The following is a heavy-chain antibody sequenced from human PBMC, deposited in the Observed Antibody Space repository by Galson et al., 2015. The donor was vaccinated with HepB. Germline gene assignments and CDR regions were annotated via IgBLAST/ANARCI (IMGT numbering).Heavy chain of an antibody. CDR2: IRSKAYGGTT. Sequence: SLRLSCAASGFTFGDYAMSWFRQAPGKGLEWVGFIRSKAYGGTTEYAASVKGRFTISRDDSKSIAYLQMNSLKTEDTAVYYCTRELQLEDTAMVIWGYLDYWGQGTLVTVSS. D-gene: IGHD5-18*01. CDR1: GFTFGDYA. J-gene: IGHJ4*02. V-gene: IGHV3-49*03. CDR3: TRELQLEDTAMVIWGYLDY.